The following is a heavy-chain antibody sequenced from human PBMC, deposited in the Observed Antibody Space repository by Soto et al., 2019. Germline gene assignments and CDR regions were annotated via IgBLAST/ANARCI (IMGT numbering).Heavy chain of an antibody. CDR3: SSVGATIGTVFDH. J-gene: IGHJ4*02. CDR1: GFYFSGSE. CDR2: IRSKTNNYAT. V-gene: IGHV3-73*01. Sequence: EVQLVESGGGLVQPGESLKLSCATSGFYFSGSEMHWVRQAPGKGLEWVGRIRSKTNNYATSYIASVKDRFTISRDDSYRMAYLQMNSLKTEDTAVYYCSSVGATIGTVFDHWGQGTLVTVSS. D-gene: IGHD3-16*01.